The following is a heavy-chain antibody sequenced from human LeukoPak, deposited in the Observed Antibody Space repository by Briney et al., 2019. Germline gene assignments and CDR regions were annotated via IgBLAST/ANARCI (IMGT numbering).Heavy chain of an antibody. D-gene: IGHD2-2*01. Sequence: SETLSLTCTVSGGSISSSSYYWGWIRQPPGKGLEWIGSIYYSGSTYYNPSLKSRVTISVDTSKNQFSLKLSSVTAADTAVYYCAREYCSSTSCYFSDVWGKGTTVTVSS. V-gene: IGHV4-39*07. CDR2: IYYSGST. CDR3: AREYCSSTSCYFSDV. CDR1: GGSISSSSYY. J-gene: IGHJ6*04.